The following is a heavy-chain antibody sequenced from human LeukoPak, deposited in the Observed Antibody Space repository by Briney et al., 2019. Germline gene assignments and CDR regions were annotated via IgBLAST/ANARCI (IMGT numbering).Heavy chain of an antibody. D-gene: IGHD2-2*01. CDR3: ARDPNIVVVPAASLYWFDP. Sequence: ASVKVSCKASGGTFSSYAISWVRQAPGQGLEWMGWISAYNGNTNYAQKLQGRVTMTTDTSTSTAYMELRSLRSDDTAVYYCARDPNIVVVPAASLYWFDPWGQGTLATVSS. V-gene: IGHV1-18*01. CDR2: ISAYNGNT. CDR1: GGTFSSYA. J-gene: IGHJ5*02.